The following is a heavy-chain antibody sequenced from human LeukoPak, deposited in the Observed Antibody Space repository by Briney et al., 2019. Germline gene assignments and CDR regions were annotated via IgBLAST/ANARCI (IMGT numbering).Heavy chain of an antibody. J-gene: IGHJ6*03. V-gene: IGHV4-31*03. CDR3: ARDRLEPSGYYYMDV. CDR1: GGSICSGGYY. Sequence: ASETLSLTCTVSGGSICSGGYYWSWIRQHPGKGLEWIGYIYYSGSTYYNPSLKSRVTISVDTSKNQFSLKLGSVTAADTAVYYCARDRLEPSGYYYMDVWGKGTTVTVSS. CDR2: IYYSGST. D-gene: IGHD1-1*01.